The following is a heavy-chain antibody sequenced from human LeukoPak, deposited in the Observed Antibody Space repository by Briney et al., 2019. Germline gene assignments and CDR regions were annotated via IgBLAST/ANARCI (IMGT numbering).Heavy chain of an antibody. D-gene: IGHD5-24*01. CDR1: GGSISTNNHY. Sequence: PSETLPLTCTVSGGSISTNNHYWGWIRQPPGKGLEWIGNIYYSGSTDYNPSLKSRVTISVDTSENHFSLKVTSVTAADTAVYYCARWRHGYNSVDAFDIWGQGVMVTVSS. CDR3: ARWRHGYNSVDAFDI. J-gene: IGHJ3*02. V-gene: IGHV4-39*01. CDR2: IYYSGST.